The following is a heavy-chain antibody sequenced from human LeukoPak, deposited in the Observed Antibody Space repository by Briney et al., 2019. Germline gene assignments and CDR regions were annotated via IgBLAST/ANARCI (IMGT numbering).Heavy chain of an antibody. CDR1: GFTFSSYA. J-gene: IGHJ4*02. D-gene: IGHD3-22*01. CDR3: AKEAPKQVPTYDSSGFYYRYFDY. CDR2: ISGSGTNT. V-gene: IGHV3-23*01. Sequence: GGSLRLSCAASGFTFSSYAMSWVRQAPGKGLEWVSDISGSGTNTYYADSVKGRFTISRDNSKNTVYLQMNSLRAEDTAVYYCAKEAPKQVPTYDSSGFYYRYFDYWGLGTLVTVSS.